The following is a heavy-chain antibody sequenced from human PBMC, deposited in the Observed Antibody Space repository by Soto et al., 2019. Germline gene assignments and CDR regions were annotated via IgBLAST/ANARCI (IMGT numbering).Heavy chain of an antibody. CDR3: ARVRVEQQMSHFDY. CDR2: TYYRSKWYD. V-gene: IGHV6-1*01. D-gene: IGHD6-13*01. CDR1: GDSVSSKSVA. J-gene: IGHJ4*02. Sequence: QVQLQQSGPGLVKPSQTLSLTCAIFGDSVSSKSVAWNWIRQSPSRGLEWLGRTYYRSKWYDDYAVSVKNRIIINPDTAKNQFSLQLNSVTPEDTAVYYCARVRVEQQMSHFDYWGQGILVTVSS.